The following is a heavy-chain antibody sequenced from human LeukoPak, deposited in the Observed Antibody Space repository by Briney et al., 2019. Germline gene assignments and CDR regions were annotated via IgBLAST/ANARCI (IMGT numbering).Heavy chain of an antibody. V-gene: IGHV3-23*01. CDR3: SAKPEDVAGGVNS. CDR2: ISPSGGST. J-gene: IGHJ4*02. D-gene: IGHD3-3*01. CDR1: GFPFSRTA. Sequence: PGGSLRLSCAASGFPFSRTAMTWVRQAPGKGLEWVSTISPSGGSTFYADSVKGRFTLSRDNSKNTLFLQMNILRAADTALYYCSAKPEDVAGGVNSWGQGALVTVSS.